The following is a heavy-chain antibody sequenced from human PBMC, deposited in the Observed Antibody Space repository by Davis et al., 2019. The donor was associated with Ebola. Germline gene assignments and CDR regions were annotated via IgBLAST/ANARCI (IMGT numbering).Heavy chain of an antibody. CDR1: GFTFSSYA. CDR2: ISGGGGST. CDR3: AREWGSTSSQIDY. Sequence: GGSLGLSCAASGFTFSSYAMSWVRQAPGKGLEWVSGISGGGGSTYYADSVRGRFTISRDNAKNTLSLQMNSLRADDTAVYYCAREWGSTSSQIDYWGQGTLVTVSS. D-gene: IGHD2-2*01. V-gene: IGHV3-23*01. J-gene: IGHJ4*02.